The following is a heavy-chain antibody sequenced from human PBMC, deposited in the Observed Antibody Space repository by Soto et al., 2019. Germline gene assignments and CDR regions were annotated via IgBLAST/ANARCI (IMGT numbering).Heavy chain of an antibody. V-gene: IGHV4-59*01. CDR2: IYYSGST. CDR3: ARGSIAARPAYAFDI. Sequence: SSETLSLTXTVSGGSISSYYWSWIRQPPGKGLEWIGYIYYSGSTNYNPSLKSRVTISVDTSKNQFSLKLSSVTAADTAVYYCARGSIAARPAYAFDIWGQGTMVTVSS. J-gene: IGHJ3*02. CDR1: GGSISSYY. D-gene: IGHD6-6*01.